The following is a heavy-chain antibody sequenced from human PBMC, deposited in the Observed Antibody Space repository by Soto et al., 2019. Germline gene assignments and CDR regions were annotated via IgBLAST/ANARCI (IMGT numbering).Heavy chain of an antibody. CDR3: ARKQAGYFYGIDY. CDR1: GGSITSGGYY. V-gene: IGHV4-31*03. D-gene: IGHD3-10*01. CDR2: IYDSGST. J-gene: IGHJ4*02. Sequence: PSETLSLTCTVSGGSITSGGYYWSWIRQHPGKGLEWPGYIYDSGSTFYNPSLKSRITLSVDTSKNQSPLKLSSVTVADTAVYFCARKQAGYFYGIDYWGQGTLVTVSS.